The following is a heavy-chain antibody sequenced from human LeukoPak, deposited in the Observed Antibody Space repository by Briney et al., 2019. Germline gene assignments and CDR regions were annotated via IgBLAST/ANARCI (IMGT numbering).Heavy chain of an antibody. J-gene: IGHJ4*02. CDR3: ARGRVLGY. CDR2: INHSGST. Sequence: SETLSLTCAVYGGSFSGYYWSWIRQPPGKGLEWIGEINHSGSTNYNPSLKSRVTISVDTSKNQFSLKLSSVTAADTAVYYCARGRVLGYWGQGTPVTVSS. D-gene: IGHD6-13*01. V-gene: IGHV4-34*01. CDR1: GGSFSGYY.